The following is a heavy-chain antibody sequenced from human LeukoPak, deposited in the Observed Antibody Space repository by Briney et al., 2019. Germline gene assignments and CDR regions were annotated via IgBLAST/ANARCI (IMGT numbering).Heavy chain of an antibody. CDR3: AKDLGDYYGSGSYKPYDY. D-gene: IGHD3-10*01. CDR2: ISGSGGST. Sequence: GSLRPSCAASGFTFSSYAMSWVRQAPGKGLEWVSAISGSGGSTYYADSVKGRFTISRDNSKNTLYLQMNSLRAEDTAVYYCAKDLGDYYGSGSYKPYDYWGQGTLVTVSS. CDR1: GFTFSSYA. J-gene: IGHJ4*02. V-gene: IGHV3-23*01.